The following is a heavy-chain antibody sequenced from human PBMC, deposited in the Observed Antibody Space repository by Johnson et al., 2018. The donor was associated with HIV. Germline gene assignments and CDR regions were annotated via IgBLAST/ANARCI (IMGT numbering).Heavy chain of an antibody. CDR3: ARGRGPRGAFDI. CDR2: IYSGGST. Sequence: VQLLESGGGLVQPGGSLRLSCVASGFTVSSNHMTWVRQAPGKGLEWVSVIYSGGSTDNADSLKGRFTISRDNSKNTLYLQMNSLRAEDTAVYYCARGRGPRGAFDIWGQGTMVTVSS. V-gene: IGHV3-66*02. J-gene: IGHJ3*02. CDR1: GFTVSSNH. D-gene: IGHD3-16*01.